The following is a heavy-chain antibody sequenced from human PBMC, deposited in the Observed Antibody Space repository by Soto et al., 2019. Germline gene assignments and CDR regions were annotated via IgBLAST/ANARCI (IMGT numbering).Heavy chain of an antibody. D-gene: IGHD3-22*01. J-gene: IGHJ5*02. V-gene: IGHV4-31*03. CDR3: ARVLKGYYDSSTLRWFDP. CDR1: GGSFSSGGYY. Sequence: QVQLQESGPGLVKPSQTLSLTCTVSGGSFSSGGYYWSWIRQHPGRGLEWIGNIYYSGSTYYNPSLKSRVTISVDTSKNQFSLKVSSVTAADTAVYYCARVLKGYYDSSTLRWFDPWGQGTLVTVSS. CDR2: IYYSGST.